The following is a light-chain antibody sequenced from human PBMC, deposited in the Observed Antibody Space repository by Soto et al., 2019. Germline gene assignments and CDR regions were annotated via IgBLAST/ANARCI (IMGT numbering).Light chain of an antibody. CDR1: SSDVGGYNL. Sequence: QSVLTQPAAVSGSPGQSITISCTGTSSDVGGYNLVSWYQQHPGKAPKLMIYEASKRPSGVSNRFSGSKSGNTASLTISGLQAEDEADYYCCSYADSRTHVFGAGTKVTVL. J-gene: IGLJ1*01. V-gene: IGLV2-23*01. CDR2: EAS. CDR3: CSYADSRTHV.